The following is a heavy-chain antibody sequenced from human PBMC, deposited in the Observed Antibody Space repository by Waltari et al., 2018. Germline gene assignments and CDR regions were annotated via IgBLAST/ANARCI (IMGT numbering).Heavy chain of an antibody. CDR3: ATSPGYSSGWYDN. Sequence: QVQLQESGPGLVKPSETLSLTCTVSGGSISSYYWSWIRPPPGKGLEWIGYIYYSGRTTSNPSLKGRVTISVDTSKNQFSLKLSSVTAADTAVYYCATSPGYSSGWYDNWGQGTLVTVSS. V-gene: IGHV4-59*01. CDR1: GGSISSYY. D-gene: IGHD6-19*01. J-gene: IGHJ4*02. CDR2: IYYSGRT.